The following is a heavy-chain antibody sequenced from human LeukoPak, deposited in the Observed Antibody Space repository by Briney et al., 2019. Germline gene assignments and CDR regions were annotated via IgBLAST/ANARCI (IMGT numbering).Heavy chain of an antibody. J-gene: IGHJ1*01. CDR2: INSDGSST. V-gene: IGHV3-74*01. Sequence: GGSLRLSCAASGFTFSSYWMHWVRQAPGKGLVWVSRINSDGSSTSYADSVKGRFTISRDNSKNTMYLQMNSLRAEDTAVYYCAKPRIWGLVVTAATSAEYFHHWAQGPLVTVSS. CDR3: AKPRIWGLVVTAATSAEYFHH. CDR1: GFTFSSYW. D-gene: IGHD2-2*01.